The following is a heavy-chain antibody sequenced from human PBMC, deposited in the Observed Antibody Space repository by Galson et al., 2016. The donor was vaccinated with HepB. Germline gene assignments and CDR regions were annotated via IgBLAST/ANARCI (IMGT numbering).Heavy chain of an antibody. V-gene: IGHV1-69*06. CDR3: ARDWKGYFDF. CDR1: GGTFSSSYS. D-gene: IGHD2-15*01. J-gene: IGHJ4*02. Sequence: SVKVSCKASGGTFSSSYSISWVRQAPGQGLEWIGGINPVFGTVNYAQNIQGRVTITADSMELTCLRSEDTAVYYCARDWKGYFDFWGQGSLVTVSS. CDR2: INPVFGTV.